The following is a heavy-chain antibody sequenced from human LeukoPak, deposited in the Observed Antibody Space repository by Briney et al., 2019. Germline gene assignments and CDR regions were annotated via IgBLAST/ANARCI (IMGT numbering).Heavy chain of an antibody. J-gene: IGHJ5*02. D-gene: IGHD3-22*01. V-gene: IGHV1-69*13. CDR2: IIPIFGTA. Sequence: SVKVSCKASGGTFSSFAINWVRQAPGQGLEWMGGIIPIFGTANYAQKFQGRVTITADESTSTAYMELRSLRSDNTAVYYCARVYYYDTSAHNWLDTWGQGTLVTVSS. CDR3: ARVYYYDTSAHNWLDT. CDR1: GGTFSSFA.